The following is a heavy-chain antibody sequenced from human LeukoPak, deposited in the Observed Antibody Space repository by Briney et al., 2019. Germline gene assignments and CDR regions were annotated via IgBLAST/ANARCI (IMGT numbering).Heavy chain of an antibody. J-gene: IGHJ4*02. CDR2: IKQDGSEK. V-gene: IGHV3-7*01. CDR3: ARDRDYVWGSYRYTVASDY. D-gene: IGHD3-16*02. Sequence: GGSLRLSCAASGFTFSSYWMSWVRQAPGKGLEWVANIKQDGSEKYYVDSVKGRFTISRDNAKNSLYLKMNSLRAEDTAVYYCARDRDYVWGSYRYTVASDYWGQGTLVTVSS. CDR1: GFTFSSYW.